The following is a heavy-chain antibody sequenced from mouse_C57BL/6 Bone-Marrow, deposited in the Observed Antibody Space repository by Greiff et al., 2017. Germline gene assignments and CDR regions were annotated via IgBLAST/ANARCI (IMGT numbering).Heavy chain of an antibody. CDR3: ARAPDSPWYFDV. CDR1: GYTFTSYW. V-gene: IGHV1-7*01. D-gene: IGHD6-1*01. J-gene: IGHJ1*03. Sequence: VQLQESGAELAKPGASVKLSCKASGYTFTSYWMHWVKQGPGQGLEWIGYINPSSGYTKYTQKFKDKATLTADKSSSTSYMQLSSLTYEDSAVYYCARAPDSPWYFDVWGTGTTVTVSS. CDR2: INPSSGYT.